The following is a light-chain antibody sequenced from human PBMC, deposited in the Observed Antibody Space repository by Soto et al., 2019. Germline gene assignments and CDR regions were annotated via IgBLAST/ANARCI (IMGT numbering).Light chain of an antibody. V-gene: IGKV3-15*01. CDR3: QRYNNRPPFT. CDR2: GAS. Sequence: EIVMTQSPATLSVSPGERATLSCRASQSVSSNLAWYQQKPGQAPRLLIYGASTRATGIPASFSGSGSGTEFTLTISSLRSEDFAFYYCQRYNNRPPFTFGPGTKVDIK. J-gene: IGKJ3*01. CDR1: QSVSSN.